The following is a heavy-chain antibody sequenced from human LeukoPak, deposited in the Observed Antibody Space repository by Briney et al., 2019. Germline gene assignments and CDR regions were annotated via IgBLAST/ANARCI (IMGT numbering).Heavy chain of an antibody. CDR3: ARAAGYCSGGSCYSRGSSGWYPPRGPHDAFDI. V-gene: IGHV4-34*01. J-gene: IGHJ3*02. D-gene: IGHD2-15*01. Sequence: SETLSLTCAVYGVSFSGYYWSWIRQPPGKGLEWIGEINHSGSTNYNPSLKSRVTISVDTSKNQFSLKLSSVTAADTAVYYCARAAGYCSGGSCYSRGSSGWYPPRGPHDAFDIWGQGTMVTVSS. CDR2: INHSGST. CDR1: GVSFSGYY.